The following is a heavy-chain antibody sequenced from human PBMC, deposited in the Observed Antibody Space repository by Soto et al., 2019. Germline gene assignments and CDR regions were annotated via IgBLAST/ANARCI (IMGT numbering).Heavy chain of an antibody. CDR2: INPNSGCT. CDR3: ARDRRGRYYYDSSGESFDP. D-gene: IGHD3-22*01. V-gene: IGHV1-2*04. CDR1: GYTFTGYY. Sequence: ASVKVSCKASGYTFTGYYMHWVRQAPGQGVEWMGWINPNSGCTNYAQKFQGWVTMTRDTSISTAYMELSRLRSDDTAGYYCARDRRGRYYYDSSGESFDPWGQGTLVTVSS. J-gene: IGHJ5*02.